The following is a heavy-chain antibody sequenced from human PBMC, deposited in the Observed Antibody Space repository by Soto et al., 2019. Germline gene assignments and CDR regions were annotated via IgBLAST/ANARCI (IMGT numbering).Heavy chain of an antibody. CDR1: GYSFTSYG. J-gene: IGHJ4*02. D-gene: IGHD5-18*01. V-gene: IGHV1-18*01. Sequence: XSVKVSYKASGYSFTSYGIVWVRQAPGQGLEWMGWISAYNGNTNYAQKLQGRVTMTTDTSTSTAYMELRSLRSDDTAVYYCARDLFRRYEYSYGYWGQGTLVTVS. CDR3: ARDLFRRYEYSYGY. CDR2: ISAYNGNT.